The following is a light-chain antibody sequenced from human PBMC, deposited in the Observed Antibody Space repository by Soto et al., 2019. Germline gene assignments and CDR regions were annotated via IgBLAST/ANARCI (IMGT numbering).Light chain of an antibody. CDR1: QSVRTW. CDR2: AAS. Sequence: EIKMTHSPSTLSACVGDRFTITYRASQSVRTWLAWYQQKSGKATKLLMYAASTLQSGVPSRFSGSGSGTDFTLTISSLQSEDFATYYCQQYYLYPRTFGQGTKVDIK. J-gene: IGKJ1*01. CDR3: QQYYLYPRT. V-gene: IGKV1-5*01.